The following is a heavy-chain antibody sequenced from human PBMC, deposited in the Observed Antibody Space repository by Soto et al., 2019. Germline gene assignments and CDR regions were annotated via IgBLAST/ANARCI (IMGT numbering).Heavy chain of an antibody. D-gene: IGHD3-22*01. CDR3: ARGSRSLYYYDTSASNYFGP. CDR1: NGSLSGYY. Sequence: SETLSLTCAVFNGSLSGYYWSWIRQPPGKGPEWIGESNHGGSTNYNPSLRSRLTISVDTSKNQFSLRLRSVTAADTAVYYCARGSRSLYYYDTSASNYFGPWG. CDR2: SNHGGST. J-gene: IGHJ5*02. V-gene: IGHV4-34*01.